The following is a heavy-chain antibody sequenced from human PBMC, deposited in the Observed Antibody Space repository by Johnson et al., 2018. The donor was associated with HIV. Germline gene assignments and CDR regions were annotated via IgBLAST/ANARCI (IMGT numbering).Heavy chain of an antibody. CDR3: AKDVSVVTPSGSFDI. CDR1: GFTFSSYA. V-gene: IGHV3-30-3*01. D-gene: IGHD4-23*01. CDR2: ISYDGSNK. Sequence: QVQLVESGGGLVQPGGSLRLSCAASGFTFSSYAMHWVRQAPGKGLEWLSVISYDGSNKYYADSVKGRVTISRDDSKNTLYLRLNSLRTEDSAVYYCAKDVSVVTPSGSFDIWGQGTRVTVSS. J-gene: IGHJ3*02.